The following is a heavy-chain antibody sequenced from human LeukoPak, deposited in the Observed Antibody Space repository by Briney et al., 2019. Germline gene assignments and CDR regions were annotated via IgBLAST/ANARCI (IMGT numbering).Heavy chain of an antibody. Sequence: PSETLSLTCTVSGGSISSYYWSWIRQPPGKGLEWIGYIYYSRSTNYNPSLKSRVTISVDTSKNQFSLKLSSVTAADTAVYYCARGHAWGYSYGNDYWGQGTLVTVSS. CDR3: ARGHAWGYSYGNDY. CDR2: IYYSRST. D-gene: IGHD5-18*01. CDR1: GGSISSYY. V-gene: IGHV4-59*01. J-gene: IGHJ4*02.